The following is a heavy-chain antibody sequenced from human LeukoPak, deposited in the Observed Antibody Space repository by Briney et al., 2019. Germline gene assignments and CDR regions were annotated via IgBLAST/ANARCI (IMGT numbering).Heavy chain of an antibody. J-gene: IGHJ4*02. Sequence: GGSLRLSCAASGFTFGTFGMHWVRQAPGQGLEWVAVISYDGSTKYYADSVKGRFTISRDNSKTTLYLQMNSLRAEDTAVYYCAKDRVNYYDSSGYANWGQGTLVTVSS. CDR2: ISYDGSTK. D-gene: IGHD3-22*01. CDR1: GFTFGTFG. V-gene: IGHV3-30*18. CDR3: AKDRVNYYDSSGYAN.